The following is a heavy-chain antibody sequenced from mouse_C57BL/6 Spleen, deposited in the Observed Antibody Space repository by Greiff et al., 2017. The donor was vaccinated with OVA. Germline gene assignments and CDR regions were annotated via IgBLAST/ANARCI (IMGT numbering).Heavy chain of an antibody. CDR3: ARLNWDGYFDV. CDR1: GFTFSDYG. Sequence: EVKVVESGGGLVKPGGSLKLSCAASGFTFSDYGMHWVRQAPEKGLEWVAYISSGSSTIYYADTVKGRFTISRDNAKNTLFLQMTSLRSEDTAMYYCARLNWDGYFDVWGTGTTVTVSS. CDR2: ISSGSSTI. J-gene: IGHJ1*03. V-gene: IGHV5-17*01. D-gene: IGHD4-1*01.